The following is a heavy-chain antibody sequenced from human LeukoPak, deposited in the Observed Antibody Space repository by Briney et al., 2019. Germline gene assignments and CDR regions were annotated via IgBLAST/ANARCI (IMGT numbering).Heavy chain of an antibody. V-gene: IGHV4-34*01. D-gene: IGHD3-3*01. CDR3: ASSTYDFWSGYPTRFDY. J-gene: IGHJ4*02. Sequence: SETLPLTCAVYGGSFSGYYWSWIRQPPGKGLEWIGEINHSGSTNYNPSLKSRVTISVDTSKNQFSLKLSSVTAADTAVYYCASSTYDFWSGYPTRFDYWGQGTLVTVSS. CDR2: INHSGST. CDR1: GGSFSGYY.